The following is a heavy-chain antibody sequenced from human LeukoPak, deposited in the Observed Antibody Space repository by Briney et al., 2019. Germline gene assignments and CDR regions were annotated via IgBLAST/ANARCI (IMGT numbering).Heavy chain of an antibody. D-gene: IGHD1-26*01. CDR2: MSSSSGLI. V-gene: IGHV3-21*01. Sequence: GGSLRLSCAASGFTFSRYSMNWVRQAPGKGLEWVSSMSSSSGLIYYGDSAKGQFTVSRDNAKRSLYLQMNSLRADDTAVYYCAREFDGSASGAGYWGQGTLVTVSS. CDR1: GFTFSRYS. CDR3: AREFDGSASGAGY. J-gene: IGHJ4*02.